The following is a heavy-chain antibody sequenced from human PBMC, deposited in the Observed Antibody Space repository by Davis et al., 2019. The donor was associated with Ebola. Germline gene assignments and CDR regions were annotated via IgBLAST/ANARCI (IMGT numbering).Heavy chain of an antibody. CDR2: ISYSGGT. CDR3: ARTDRVCSGGSCYSGNDFDY. J-gene: IGHJ4*02. CDR1: GGSISGYY. D-gene: IGHD2-15*01. Sequence: MPLETLSLTCTVSGGSISGYYWSWIRQPPGKGLEWIGYISYSGGTDYNPALKSRVTMSVDTSKNQFSLKLNSVTAADTAVYYCARTDRVCSGGSCYSGNDFDYWGQGTLVTVSS. V-gene: IGHV4-59*01.